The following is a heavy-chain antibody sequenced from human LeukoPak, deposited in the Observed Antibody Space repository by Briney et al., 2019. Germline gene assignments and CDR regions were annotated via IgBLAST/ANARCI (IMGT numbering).Heavy chain of an antibody. Sequence: PSETLSLTCTVSGGSISSSSSYWGWIRQPPGKGLEWIGSIYYSGSAYYNPSLKSRVTISVDTSKNQFSLKLSSVTAADTAVYYCARGEQWLVPFDYWGQGTLVTVSS. CDR3: ARGEQWLVPFDY. V-gene: IGHV4-39*07. D-gene: IGHD6-19*01. CDR1: GGSISSSSSY. J-gene: IGHJ4*02. CDR2: IYYSGSA.